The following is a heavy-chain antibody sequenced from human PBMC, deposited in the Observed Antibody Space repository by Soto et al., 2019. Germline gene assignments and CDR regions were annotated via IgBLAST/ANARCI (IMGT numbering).Heavy chain of an antibody. CDR3: AKDLEWELRGYFDY. J-gene: IGHJ4*02. CDR1: GFTFDDYA. CDR2: ISWNSGSI. Sequence: EVQLVESGGGLVQPGRSLRLSCAASGFTFDDYAMHWVRQAPGKGLERVSGISWNSGSIGYADSVKGRFTISRDNAKNSLYLQMNSLRAEDTALYYCAKDLEWELRGYFDYWGQGTLVTVSS. V-gene: IGHV3-9*01. D-gene: IGHD1-26*01.